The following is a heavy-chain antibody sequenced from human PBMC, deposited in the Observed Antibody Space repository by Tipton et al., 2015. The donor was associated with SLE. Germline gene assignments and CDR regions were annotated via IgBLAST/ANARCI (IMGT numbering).Heavy chain of an antibody. J-gene: IGHJ5*02. V-gene: IGHV4-39*02. D-gene: IGHD1-26*01. Sequence: TLSLTCTVSGGSISSSSYYWGWIRQPPGKGLEWIGSIYYSGSTYYNPSLKSRVTISVDTSKNQFSLKLSSVTAADTAVYYCAREEWERGWFDPWGQGTLVTVSS. CDR3: AREEWERGWFDP. CDR2: IYYSGST. CDR1: GGSISSSSYY.